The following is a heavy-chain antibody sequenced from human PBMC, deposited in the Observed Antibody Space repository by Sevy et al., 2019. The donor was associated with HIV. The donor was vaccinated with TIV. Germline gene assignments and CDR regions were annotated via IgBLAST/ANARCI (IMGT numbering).Heavy chain of an antibody. Sequence: GGSLRLSCAASGFTFSSYGMHWVRQAPGKGLEWVAVISYDGSNKYYADSVKGRFTISRDNSKNTLYLQMNSLRAEDTAVYYCAKGAMYYDDSSGYSADAFDIWGQGTMVTVSS. D-gene: IGHD3-22*01. CDR2: ISYDGSNK. CDR1: GFTFSSYG. CDR3: AKGAMYYDDSSGYSADAFDI. J-gene: IGHJ3*02. V-gene: IGHV3-30*18.